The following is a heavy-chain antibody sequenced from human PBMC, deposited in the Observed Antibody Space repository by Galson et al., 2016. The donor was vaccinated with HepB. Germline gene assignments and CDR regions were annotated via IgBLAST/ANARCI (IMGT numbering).Heavy chain of an antibody. V-gene: IGHV4-59*01. J-gene: IGHJ4*02. Sequence: SETLSLTCTVSGGAISDYYWSWIRQSPGKGLEWIGYIYYSESFNYKPNYSGSTNYSPSLKSRVTISVDTSKNQLSLKLRSVTATDTAVYYCARGSYSFLYYWGQGTLVTVSS. D-gene: IGHD5-18*01. CDR1: GGAISDYY. CDR2: IYYSESFNYKPNYSGST. CDR3: ARGSYSFLYY.